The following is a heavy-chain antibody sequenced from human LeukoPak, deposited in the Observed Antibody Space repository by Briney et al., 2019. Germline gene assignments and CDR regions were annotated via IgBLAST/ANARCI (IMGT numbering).Heavy chain of an antibody. CDR3: ARDNGAAAGLGGYYYGMDV. CDR2: ISSGSTI. CDR1: GFTFSSYE. D-gene: IGHD6-13*01. V-gene: IGHV3-48*03. J-gene: IGHJ6*04. Sequence: GGSLRLSCAASGFTFSSYEMNWVRQAPGKGLEWVSYISSGSTIYYADSVKGRFTISRDNAKNSLYLQMNSLRAEDTAVYYCARDNGAAAGLGGYYYGMDVWGKGTTVTVSS.